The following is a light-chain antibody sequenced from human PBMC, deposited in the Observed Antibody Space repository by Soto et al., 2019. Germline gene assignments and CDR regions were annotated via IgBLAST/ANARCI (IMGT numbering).Light chain of an antibody. J-gene: IGLJ2*01. V-gene: IGLV2-8*01. Sequence: QSALTQPPSASGSPGQSVTISCTGTSSDVGGYNYVSWYQQHPGKAPKLMIYEVSKRPSGVPDRFSGSKSGNTASLTVSGIQAEDEADYYCSSYAGSNKLFGGGTKLTVL. CDR2: EVS. CDR3: SSYAGSNKL. CDR1: SSDVGGYNY.